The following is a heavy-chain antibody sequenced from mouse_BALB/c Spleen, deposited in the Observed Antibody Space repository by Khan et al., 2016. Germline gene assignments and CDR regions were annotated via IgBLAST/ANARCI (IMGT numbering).Heavy chain of an antibody. V-gene: IGHV2-9*02. D-gene: IGHD4-1*01. J-gene: IGHJ3*01. CDR2: IWAGGGT. Sequence: QVQLKESGPGLVASSQSLSITCTVSGFSLTSYGIHWVRQPPGKGLEWLGVIWAGGGTNYDSALMSRLSINQDNSKSQVFLNMNSLQTDDTAMYSCVSELGGFAYLGQGTLVTVSA. CDR1: GFSLTSYG. CDR3: VSELGGFAY.